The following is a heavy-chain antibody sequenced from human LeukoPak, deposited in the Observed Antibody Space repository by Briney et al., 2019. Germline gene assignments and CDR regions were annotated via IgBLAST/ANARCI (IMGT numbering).Heavy chain of an antibody. V-gene: IGHV4-31*03. J-gene: IGHJ6*02. CDR3: ARDSVVVPSSGMDV. Sequence: SETLSLTCTVSGGSISSGGYYWSWIRQPPGKGLEWIGCIYYSGSTYYNPSLKSRVTISVDTSKNQFSLKLSSVTAADTAVYYCARDSVVVPSSGMDVWGQGTTVTVSS. D-gene: IGHD2-2*01. CDR2: IYYSGST. CDR1: GGSISSGGYY.